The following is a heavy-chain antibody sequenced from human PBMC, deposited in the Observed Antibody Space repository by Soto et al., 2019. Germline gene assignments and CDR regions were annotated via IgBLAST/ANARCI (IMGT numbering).Heavy chain of an antibody. J-gene: IGHJ3*02. CDR3: AKYMMADYCSSTSCSDAFDI. CDR2: ISWNSGSI. CDR1: GFTFDDYA. Sequence: GGSLRLSCAASGFTFDDYAMHWVRQAPGKGLEWVSGISWNSGSIGYAYSVKGRFTISRDNAKNSLYLQMNSLRAEDTAVYYCAKYMMADYCSSTSCSDAFDIWGQGTMVTVSS. V-gene: IGHV3-9*01. D-gene: IGHD2-2*01.